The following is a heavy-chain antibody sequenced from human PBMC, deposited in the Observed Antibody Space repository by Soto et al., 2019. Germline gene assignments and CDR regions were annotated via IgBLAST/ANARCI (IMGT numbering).Heavy chain of an antibody. CDR2: IYYSGTT. CDR3: AHILGGSQFNY. Sequence: SETLSLTCTVSGASISNSYWSWIRQPPGKRLEWIGYIYYSGTTNYNPSLNSRVTISVDTSKNQFSLTVTSVTAADTAKYYCAHILGGSQFNYWGQGTPVTVSS. V-gene: IGHV4-59*01. CDR1: GASISNSY. J-gene: IGHJ4*02. D-gene: IGHD3-9*01.